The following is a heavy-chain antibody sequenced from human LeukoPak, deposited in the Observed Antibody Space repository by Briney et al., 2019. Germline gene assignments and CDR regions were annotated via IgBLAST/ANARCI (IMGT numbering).Heavy chain of an antibody. Sequence: SVEVSCKASGGTFSIYTISWVRQAPGQGLEWMGKIIPILNIANYAQKFQGRVTITADKSTSTAYMELSSLRSEDTAVYYCARSTVTGAGWYFDLWGRGTLVTVSS. V-gene: IGHV1-69*02. CDR1: GGTFSIYT. J-gene: IGHJ2*01. CDR2: IIPILNIA. D-gene: IGHD4-17*01. CDR3: ARSTVTGAGWYFDL.